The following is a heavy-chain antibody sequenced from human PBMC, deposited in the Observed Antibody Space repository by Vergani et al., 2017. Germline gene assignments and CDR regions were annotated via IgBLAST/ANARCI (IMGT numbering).Heavy chain of an antibody. J-gene: IGHJ4*02. Sequence: VQLVESGGGVVQPGGSLRLSCSASGFTFSSYAMHWVRQAPGKGLEYVSAISSNGGSTYYANSVKGRFTISRDNSKNKLYLQMGSLRAEDMAVYYCARVRWELLGGQYYFDYWGQGTLVTVSS. CDR1: GFTFSSYA. CDR2: ISSNGGST. CDR3: ARVRWELLGGQYYFDY. D-gene: IGHD1-26*01. V-gene: IGHV3-64*01.